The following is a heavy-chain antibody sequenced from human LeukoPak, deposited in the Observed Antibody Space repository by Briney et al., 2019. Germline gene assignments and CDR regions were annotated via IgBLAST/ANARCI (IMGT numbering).Heavy chain of an antibody. Sequence: PGGSLRLSCAASGFTFSSYAMSWVRQAPGKWLEWVSAFSGAGSSTNYADSVKGRFTISRDNSKNTLYLQMNSLRVEDTAVYYCATHHDYSNSNYFDFWGPGTLVTVSS. D-gene: IGHD4-11*01. CDR1: GFTFSSYA. V-gene: IGHV3-23*01. J-gene: IGHJ4*02. CDR2: FSGAGSST. CDR3: ATHHDYSNSNYFDF.